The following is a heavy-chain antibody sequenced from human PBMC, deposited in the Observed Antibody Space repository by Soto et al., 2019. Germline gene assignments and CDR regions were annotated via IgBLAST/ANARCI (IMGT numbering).Heavy chain of an antibody. V-gene: IGHV3-13*01. CDR1: GFTFSRYD. CDR3: AKEGLTYRDFGSGYPAY. CDR2: IGTAGDT. Sequence: GGSLRLSCAASGFTFSRYDMHWVRQATGKGLEWVSAIGTAGDTYYAGSVKGRFTISRENAKNSLYLQMSNLRAEDTAVYYCAKEGLTYRDFGSGYPAYWGQGTLVTVSS. D-gene: IGHD3-3*01. J-gene: IGHJ4*02.